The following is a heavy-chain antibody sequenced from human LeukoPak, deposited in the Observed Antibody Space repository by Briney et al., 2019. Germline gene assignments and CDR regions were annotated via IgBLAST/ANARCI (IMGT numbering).Heavy chain of an antibody. D-gene: IGHD1-26*01. CDR1: GFTFSNAW. CDR3: ARGGGSYYYGMDV. Sequence: GGSLRLSCATSGFTFSNAWMNWVRQAPGKGLEWVSYMSSSSSTIYYADSVKGRFTISRDNAKNSLYLQMNSLRAEDTAVYYCARGGGSYYYGMDVWGQGTTVTVSS. CDR2: MSSSSSTI. J-gene: IGHJ6*02. V-gene: IGHV3-48*01.